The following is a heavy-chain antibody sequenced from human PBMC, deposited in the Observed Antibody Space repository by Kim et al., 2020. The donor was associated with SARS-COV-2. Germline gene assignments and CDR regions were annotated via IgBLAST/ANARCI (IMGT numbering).Heavy chain of an antibody. CDR3: ARTPPYYYGSGSYYNDY. CDR2: ISAYNGNT. Sequence: ASVKVSCKASGYTFTSYGISWVRQAPGQGLEWMGWISAYNGNTNYAQKLQGRVTMTTDTSTSTAYMELRSLRSDDTAVYYCARTPPYYYGSGSYYNDYWGQRTLVTVSS. D-gene: IGHD3-10*01. CDR1: GYTFTSYG. V-gene: IGHV1-18*01. J-gene: IGHJ4*02.